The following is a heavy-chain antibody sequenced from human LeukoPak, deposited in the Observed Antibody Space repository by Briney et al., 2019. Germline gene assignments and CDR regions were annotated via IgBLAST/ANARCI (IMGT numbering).Heavy chain of an antibody. D-gene: IGHD6-19*01. V-gene: IGHV3-23*01. CDR2: ISGSGGST. CDR1: GFTFSSYA. CDR3: AKAGSGWSFDY. Sequence: GSLRLSCAASGFTFSSYAMTWVRQAPGKGLEWVSAISGSGGSTYYADSVKGRFTISRDNSRNTLYLQMNSLRAEDTAVYYCAKAGSGWSFDYWGQGTLVTVSS. J-gene: IGHJ4*02.